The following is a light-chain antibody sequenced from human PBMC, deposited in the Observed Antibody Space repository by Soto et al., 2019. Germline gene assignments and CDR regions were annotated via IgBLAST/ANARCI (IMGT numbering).Light chain of an antibody. V-gene: IGKV3-20*01. CDR3: QQANSLPLT. CDR2: GAS. Sequence: EIVFAQSPGTPSLSPGERATPSCRASQSVSNNYLAWYQQKPGQAPRLLIYGASNRATGIPDRFSGSGSGTDFTLTITSLQPEDFAAYYCQQANSLPLTFGGGTKVDIK. J-gene: IGKJ4*01. CDR1: QSVSNNY.